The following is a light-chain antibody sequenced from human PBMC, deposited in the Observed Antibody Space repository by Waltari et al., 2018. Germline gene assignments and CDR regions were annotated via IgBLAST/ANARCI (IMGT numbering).Light chain of an antibody. V-gene: IGLV1-44*01. CDR3: AAWDDSLSGVV. Sequence: QPVLTQPPSVSGTPGQRVTISCSGSSSNIVDFSLTWYQQLPGSAPRLLIYSDYKRPSGVPDRFSGSKYGTSASLVVSGLQSDDEADYYCAAWDDSLSGVVFGGGTKLTVL. CDR2: SDY. J-gene: IGLJ2*01. CDR1: SSNIVDFS.